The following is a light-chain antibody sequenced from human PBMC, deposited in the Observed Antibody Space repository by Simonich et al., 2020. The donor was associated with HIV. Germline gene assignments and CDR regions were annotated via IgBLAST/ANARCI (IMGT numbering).Light chain of an antibody. V-gene: IGKV4-1*01. Sequence: DIVMTQSPDSLAVSLGERATINCKSSQSVLYSSNNKNYLAWYQQKPGPPPKLLIYWASTRESGVPDRFSGSGSGTHYTLTISSLQPEDFATYYCQQYYNIPRTFGQGTNLEIK. CDR2: WAS. CDR1: QSVLYSSNNKNY. CDR3: QQYYNIPRT. J-gene: IGKJ2*01.